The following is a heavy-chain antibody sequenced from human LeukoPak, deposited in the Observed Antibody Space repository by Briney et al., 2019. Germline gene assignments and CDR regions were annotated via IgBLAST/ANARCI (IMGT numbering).Heavy chain of an antibody. D-gene: IGHD4-17*01. CDR1: GFIFSSYE. CDR2: ISSSSSYI. V-gene: IGHV3-21*01. Sequence: PGGSLRLSCAASGFIFSSYEMNWVRQAPGKGLEWVSSISSSSSYIYYADSVKGRFTISRDNAKNSLYLQMNSLRAEDTAVYYCARERLQVYGDYKPAIDYWGQGTLVTVSS. CDR3: ARERLQVYGDYKPAIDY. J-gene: IGHJ4*02.